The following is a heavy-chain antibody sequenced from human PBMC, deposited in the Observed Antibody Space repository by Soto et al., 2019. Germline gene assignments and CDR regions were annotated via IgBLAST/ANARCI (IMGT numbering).Heavy chain of an antibody. CDR1: GFTFSDYY. J-gene: IGHJ6*03. D-gene: IGHD3-3*01. Sequence: GGSLRLSCAGSGFTFSDYYMSWIRQAPGKGLEWVSYISSSSSTIYYADSVKGRFTISRDNAKNSLYLQMNSLRAEDTAVYYCARDDYDFWSGYYYYYMDVWGKGTTVTVSS. CDR2: ISSSSSTI. CDR3: ARDDYDFWSGYYYYYMDV. V-gene: IGHV3-11*04.